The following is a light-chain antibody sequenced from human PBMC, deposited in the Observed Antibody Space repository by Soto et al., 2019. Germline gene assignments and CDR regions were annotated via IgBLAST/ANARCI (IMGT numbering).Light chain of an antibody. J-gene: IGKJ1*01. CDR3: QLYGSTPWT. CDR1: QSVGFY. V-gene: IGKV3-20*01. Sequence: EIVLTQSPGTLSLSPGERATLSCRASQSVGFYLAWYQQKPGQAPRLLIYGASSRATGIPDRWSGSGSGTDFTLTISRLEPEDFAVYYCQLYGSTPWTFGQGTKVDI. CDR2: GAS.